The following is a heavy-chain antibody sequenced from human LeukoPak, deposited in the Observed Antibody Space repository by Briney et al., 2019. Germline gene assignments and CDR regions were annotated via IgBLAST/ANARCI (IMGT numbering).Heavy chain of an antibody. CDR1: GYTLTELS. CDR2: FDPEDGET. CDR3: ATGPLFPDYGTSSPQFDY. V-gene: IGHV1-24*01. D-gene: IGHD4-17*01. Sequence: ASVTVSFTVSGYTLTELSMHWVRQAPGKGLEWMGGFDPEDGETIYAQKFQGRVTMTEDTSTDTAYMELSSLRSEDTAVYYCATGPLFPDYGTSSPQFDYWGQGTLVTVSS. J-gene: IGHJ4*02.